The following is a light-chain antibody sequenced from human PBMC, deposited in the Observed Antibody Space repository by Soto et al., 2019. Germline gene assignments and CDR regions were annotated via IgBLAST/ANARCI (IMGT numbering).Light chain of an antibody. Sequence: QSVLTQPRSVSGSPGQSVTISCTGTSSDVGGYNYVSWYQQHPGKAPKLMIYDVSKRPSGVPDRFSGSKSGNTASLTISGLQAEDEADYYCCSYAGSYTVVFGGGNKVTVL. CDR3: CSYAGSYTVV. CDR1: SSDVGGYNY. CDR2: DVS. J-gene: IGLJ2*01. V-gene: IGLV2-11*01.